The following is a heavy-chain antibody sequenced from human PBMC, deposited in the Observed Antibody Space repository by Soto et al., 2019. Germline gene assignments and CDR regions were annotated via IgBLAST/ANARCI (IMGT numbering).Heavy chain of an antibody. CDR1: GGSINTY. Sequence: PSETLSLTCTVSGGSINTYWNWIRQPPGKGLEWIGFVYYSGNTNYNPSLKSRVTISVDTSRNQFSLKLSSVTAADTAIYYCARDSSASYREPPRFDSWGQGIQVTVS. CDR3: ARDSSASYREPPRFDS. D-gene: IGHD3-22*01. J-gene: IGHJ4*02. CDR2: VYYSGNT. V-gene: IGHV4-59*01.